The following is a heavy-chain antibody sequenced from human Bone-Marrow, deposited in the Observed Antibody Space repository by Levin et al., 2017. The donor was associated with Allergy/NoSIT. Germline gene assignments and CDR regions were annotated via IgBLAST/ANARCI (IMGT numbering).Heavy chain of an antibody. CDR3: ATVRSPTPLLQRYYYYGMDV. V-gene: IGHV1-24*01. Sequence: GESLKISCKVSGYTLTELSMHWVRQAPGKGLEWMGGFDPEDGETIYAQKFQGRVTMTEDTSTDTAYMELSSLRSEDTAVYYCATVRSPTPLLQRYYYYGMDVWGQGTTVTVSS. CDR2: FDPEDGET. CDR1: GYTLTELS. J-gene: IGHJ6*02. D-gene: IGHD1-26*01.